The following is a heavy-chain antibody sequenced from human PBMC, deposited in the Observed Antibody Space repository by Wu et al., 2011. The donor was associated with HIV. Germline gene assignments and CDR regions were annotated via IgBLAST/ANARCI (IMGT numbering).Heavy chain of an antibody. V-gene: IGHV1-69-2*01. Sequence: EVQLVQSGAEMKKPGATVKISCKVSGYTFTDYDIHWVQQAPGKGLEWVGLVDPEDGETINAEKFQGRVTITADKFTSTTYMELSSLRSEDTAVYYCARDLGGDEDYWGQGTLVTVSS. CDR3: ARDLGGDEDY. CDR1: GYTFTDYD. D-gene: IGHD2-21*01. J-gene: IGHJ4*02. CDR2: VDPEDGET.